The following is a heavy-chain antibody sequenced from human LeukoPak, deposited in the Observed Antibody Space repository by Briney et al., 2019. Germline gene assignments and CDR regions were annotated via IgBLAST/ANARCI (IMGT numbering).Heavy chain of an antibody. CDR1: GFTFSDYW. CDR3: ARGNYYDSSGPGGY. V-gene: IGHV3-7*05. D-gene: IGHD3-22*01. Sequence: PGGSLRLSCAASGFTFSDYWTNWVRQAPGKGLEWVASIKQDGSEKYYVDSVKGRFTISRDNAKNSLYLQMNSLRAEDTAVYYCARGNYYDSSGPGGYWGQGTLVIVSS. J-gene: IGHJ4*02. CDR2: IKQDGSEK.